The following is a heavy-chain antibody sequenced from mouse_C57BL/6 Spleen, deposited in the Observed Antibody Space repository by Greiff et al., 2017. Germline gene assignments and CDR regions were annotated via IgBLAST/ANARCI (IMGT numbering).Heavy chain of an antibody. V-gene: IGHV1-81*01. D-gene: IGHD1-1*01. CDR3: ASRDGRSYDWYFDV. Sequence: VQLQQSGAELARPGASVKLSCKASGYTFTSYGISWVKQRTGQGLEWIGEIYPRSGNTYYNEKFKGKATLTADKSSSTSYMELRSLTSEDSAVYFGASRDGRSYDWYFDVWGKGTTVTVSS. CDR2: IYPRSGNT. J-gene: IGHJ1*03. CDR1: GYTFTSYG.